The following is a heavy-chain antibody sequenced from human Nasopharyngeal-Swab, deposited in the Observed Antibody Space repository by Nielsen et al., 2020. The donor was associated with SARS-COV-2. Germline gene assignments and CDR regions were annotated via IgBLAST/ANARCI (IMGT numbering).Heavy chain of an antibody. CDR2: IYYSGST. CDR3: ARAEVPAALDY. D-gene: IGHD2-2*01. J-gene: IGHJ4*02. V-gene: IGHV4-30-4*01. Sequence: WIRQPPGKGLEWIGYIYYSGSTYYNPSLKSRVTISVDTSKNQFSLKPSSVTAADTAVYYCARAEVPAALDYWGQGTLVTVSS.